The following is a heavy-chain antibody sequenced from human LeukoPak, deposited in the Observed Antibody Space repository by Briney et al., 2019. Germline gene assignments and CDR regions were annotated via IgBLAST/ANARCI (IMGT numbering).Heavy chain of an antibody. D-gene: IGHD5-18*01. Sequence: SETLSLTCTVSGGSISNYYWTWIRQPAGKGLEWIGRVFTTGATNYNPSLESRVTMSVDTSKSQFSLKLNSVTAADTAVYYCAGLESYSLTFDIWGRGTRVTVSS. CDR3: AGLESYSLTFDI. J-gene: IGHJ3*02. V-gene: IGHV4-4*07. CDR2: VFTTGAT. CDR1: GGSISNYY.